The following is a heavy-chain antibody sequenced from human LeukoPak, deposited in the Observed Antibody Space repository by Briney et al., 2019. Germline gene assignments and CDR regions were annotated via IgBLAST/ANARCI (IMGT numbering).Heavy chain of an antibody. CDR1: GFTFSSYA. Sequence: GGSLRLSCAASGFTFSSYAMSWVRQAPGKGLEWVSAISGSGGSTYYADSVKGRFTISRDNSKNTLYLQMNSLRAEDTAVYYCAKPQHRKFHDFWSGYYSAFDYWGQGTLVTVSS. J-gene: IGHJ4*02. CDR2: ISGSGGST. CDR3: AKPQHRKFHDFWSGYYSAFDY. D-gene: IGHD3-3*01. V-gene: IGHV3-23*01.